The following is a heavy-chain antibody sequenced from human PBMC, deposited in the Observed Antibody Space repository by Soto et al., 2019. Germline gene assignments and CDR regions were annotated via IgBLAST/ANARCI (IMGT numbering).Heavy chain of an antibody. J-gene: IGHJ4*02. Sequence: GGSLRLSCAASGFTFSNYWMHWVRQAPGQGLVWVSRIHSDGSSTTYADSVKGRFTISRDNAKNTVSLQMNSLRVDDTAVYYCARGGVGSFDNWGQGTLVTVSS. CDR2: IHSDGSST. CDR3: ARGGVGSFDN. D-gene: IGHD2-8*01. CDR1: GFTFSNYW. V-gene: IGHV3-74*01.